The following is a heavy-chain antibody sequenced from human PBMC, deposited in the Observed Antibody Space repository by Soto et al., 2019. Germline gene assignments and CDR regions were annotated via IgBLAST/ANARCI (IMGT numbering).Heavy chain of an antibody. CDR3: ARVLLGPDYGDNAGY. CDR1: GYTFTSYG. V-gene: IGHV1-18*01. D-gene: IGHD4-17*01. CDR2: ISAYNGNT. Sequence: ASVKVSCKASGYTFTSYGISWVRQAPGQGLEWMGWISAYNGNTNYAQKLQGRVTMTTDTSTSTAYMELRSLRSDDTAVYYCARVLLGPDYGDNAGYWGQGTLVTVSS. J-gene: IGHJ4*02.